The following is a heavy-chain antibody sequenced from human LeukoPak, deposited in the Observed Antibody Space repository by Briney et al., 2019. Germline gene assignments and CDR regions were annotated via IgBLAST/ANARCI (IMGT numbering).Heavy chain of an antibody. J-gene: IGHJ4*02. CDR2: IKSKTDGGTT. Sequence: GGSLRLSCAASGFTFSNAWMSWVRQAPGKGLEWGGRIKSKTDGGTTDYAAPVKGRFTISRDDSKNTLYLQMNSLKTEDTAVYYCTTGLYDSSGYYYGRGLDYWGQGTLVTVSS. V-gene: IGHV3-15*01. CDR3: TTGLYDSSGYYYGRGLDY. D-gene: IGHD3-22*01. CDR1: GFTFSNAW.